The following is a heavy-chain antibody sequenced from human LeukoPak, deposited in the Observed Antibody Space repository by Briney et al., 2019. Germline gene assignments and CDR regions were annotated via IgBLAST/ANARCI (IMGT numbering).Heavy chain of an antibody. Sequence: SETLSLTCTVSGGSMSGYYWSWFRQPPGKALEWIGYIHTSGTTKYNPSLKSRVTISEDMSKNQFSLKLSSVTAADTAVYYCARDRDLRWFYYWGQGTLVTVSS. CDR2: IHTSGTT. J-gene: IGHJ4*02. CDR1: GGSMSGYY. CDR3: ARDRDLRWFYY. V-gene: IGHV4-4*09. D-gene: IGHD2-21*01.